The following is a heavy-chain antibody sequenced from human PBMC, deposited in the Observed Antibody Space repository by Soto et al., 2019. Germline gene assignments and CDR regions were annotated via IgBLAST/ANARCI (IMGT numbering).Heavy chain of an antibody. CDR3: ARGFFYDSSGSRGDFDY. CDR1: GFTFSSYA. V-gene: IGHV3-30-3*01. D-gene: IGHD3-22*01. J-gene: IGHJ4*01. Sequence: QVQLVESGGGVVQPGRSLRLSCAASGFTFSSYAMHWVRQAPGKGQEWVAVISYDGSNKYYADSVKGRFTISRDNSKNTLYLQMTRLRAEDTAVYYCARGFFYDSSGSRGDFDYWGQGTLVTVSS. CDR2: ISYDGSNK.